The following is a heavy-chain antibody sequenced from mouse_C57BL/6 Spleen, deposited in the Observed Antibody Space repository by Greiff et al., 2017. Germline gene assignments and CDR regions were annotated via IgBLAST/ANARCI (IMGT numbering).Heavy chain of an antibody. V-gene: IGHV2-2*01. CDR1: GFSLTSYG. CDR3: ARSGDVDWYFDV. J-gene: IGHJ1*03. CDR2: IWSGGST. D-gene: IGHD3-3*01. Sequence: VKLQESGPGLVQPSQSLSITCTVSGFSLTSYGVHWVRQSPGKGLEWLGVIWSGGSTDYNAAFISRLSISKDNSKSHVFFKMNSLQADDTAIYYCARSGDVDWYFDVWGTGTTVTVSS.